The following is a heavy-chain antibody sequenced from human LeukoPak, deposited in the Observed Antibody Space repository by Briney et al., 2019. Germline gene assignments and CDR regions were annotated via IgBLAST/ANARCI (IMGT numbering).Heavy chain of an antibody. Sequence: ASVKVSCKASGGTFSSYAISWVRQAPGQGLEWMGGIIPIFGTANYAQKFQGRVTITTDESTSTAYMELSSLRSDDTAVYYCARDRGDAFDIWGQGTMVTVSS. J-gene: IGHJ3*02. CDR2: IIPIFGTA. D-gene: IGHD3-10*01. V-gene: IGHV1-69*05. CDR3: ARDRGDAFDI. CDR1: GGTFSSYA.